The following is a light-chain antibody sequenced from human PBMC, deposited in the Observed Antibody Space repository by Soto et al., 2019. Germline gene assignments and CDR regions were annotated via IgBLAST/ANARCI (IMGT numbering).Light chain of an antibody. V-gene: IGKV3-20*01. CDR1: QSIKNNF. Sequence: ESVLTQSPGTLSLSPGERAALSCRASQSIKNNFLAWYQQKPGQAPRLLIFGASSRSSGIPYRFSGSGSGTDFTLTVSRLEPEDFAVYYCQQYGTSPINFGQGTRLEIK. CDR2: GAS. J-gene: IGKJ5*01. CDR3: QQYGTSPIN.